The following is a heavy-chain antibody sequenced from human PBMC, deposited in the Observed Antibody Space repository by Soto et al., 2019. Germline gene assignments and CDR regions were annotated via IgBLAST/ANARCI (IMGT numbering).Heavy chain of an antibody. D-gene: IGHD3-3*01. CDR3: ARLSYYDFWSGYPSSSSDY. V-gene: IGHV4-39*07. CDR2: IYYSGST. J-gene: IGHJ4*02. CDR1: GGSISSSSYY. Sequence: SETLSLTCTVSGGSISSSSYYWGWIRQPPGKGLEWIGSIYYSGSTYYNPSLKSRVTISVDTSKNQFSLKLSSVTVADTAVYYCARLSYYDFWSGYPSSSSDYWGQGTLVTV.